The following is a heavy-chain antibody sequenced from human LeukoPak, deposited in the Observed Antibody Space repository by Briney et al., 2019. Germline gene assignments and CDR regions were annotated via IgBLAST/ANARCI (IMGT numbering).Heavy chain of an antibody. Sequence: PGGSLRLSCAASGFTFSSYAMSWVRQAPGKGLEWVSAISGSGGSTYYADSVKGRFTISRDNSKNTLYLQMNSLRAEDTAVYYCAKNRGVQGVIRICYYYYYMDVWGKGTTVTVSS. V-gene: IGHV3-23*01. J-gene: IGHJ6*03. CDR1: GFTFSSYA. CDR3: AKNRGVQGVIRICYYYYYMDV. CDR2: ISGSGGST. D-gene: IGHD3-10*01.